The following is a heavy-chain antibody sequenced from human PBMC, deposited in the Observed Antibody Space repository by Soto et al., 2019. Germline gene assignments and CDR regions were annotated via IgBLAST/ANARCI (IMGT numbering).Heavy chain of an antibody. CDR2: ISSSGSTI. Sequence: NPGGSLRLSCAASGFTFSDYYMSWIRQAPGKGLEWVSYISSSGSTIYYADSVKGRFTISRDNAKNSLYLQMNSLRAEDTAVYYCARESEDLTSNFDYWGQGTLVTVSS. V-gene: IGHV3-11*01. CDR3: ARESEDLTSNFDY. J-gene: IGHJ4*02. CDR1: GFTFSDYY.